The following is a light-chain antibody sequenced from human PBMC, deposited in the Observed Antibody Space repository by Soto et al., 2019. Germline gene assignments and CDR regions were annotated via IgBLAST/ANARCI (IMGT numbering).Light chain of an antibody. CDR3: ATWDSSLSTGV. J-gene: IGLJ1*01. Sequence: QSVLTQPPSVSAAPGQKVTISCSGSSSTTGNNYVSWYQQLPGTAPKLLIYENDKRPSGIPDRFSGPKSGTSATLDITGLQTGDEADYYCATWDSSLSTGVFGTGPKVTVL. CDR1: SSTTGNNY. V-gene: IGLV1-51*02. CDR2: END.